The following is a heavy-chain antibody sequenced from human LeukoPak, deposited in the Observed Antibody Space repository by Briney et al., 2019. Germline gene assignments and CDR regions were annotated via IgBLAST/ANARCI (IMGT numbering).Heavy chain of an antibody. J-gene: IGHJ4*02. CDR3: AIIVGATRGFDY. CDR2: ISGSGGST. D-gene: IGHD1-26*01. Sequence: GGSLRLSCAASGFTFSSYAMSWVRQAPGKGLEWVSAISGSGGSTYYADSVKGWFTISRDNSKNTLYLQMNSLRAEDTAVYYCAIIVGATRGFDYWGQGTLVTVSS. V-gene: IGHV3-23*01. CDR1: GFTFSSYA.